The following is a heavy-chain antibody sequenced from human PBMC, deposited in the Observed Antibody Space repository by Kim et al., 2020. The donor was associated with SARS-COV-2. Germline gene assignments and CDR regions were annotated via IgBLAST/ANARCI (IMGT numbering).Heavy chain of an antibody. D-gene: IGHD3-9*01. Sequence: SPSLKSRLTITKDTSKKQVVLTMTNMDPVDTATYYCAHRPANIPIYAFDIWGQGTMVTVSS. V-gene: IGHV2-5*01. CDR3: AHRPANIPIYAFDI. J-gene: IGHJ3*02.